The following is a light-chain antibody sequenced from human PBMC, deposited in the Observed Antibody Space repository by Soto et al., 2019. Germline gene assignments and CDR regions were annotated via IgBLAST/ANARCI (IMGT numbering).Light chain of an antibody. V-gene: IGKV3-20*01. J-gene: IGKJ2*01. CDR3: QLYGGSHMFS. Sequence: EIVLTQSPGTLSLFPGEGGTLSCRASQSISSSYLAWYQQKPGQSPRLLIYAASSRATGIPDRFSGSGSGTDFTLTISRLEPEDFAVYYCQLYGGSHMFSFGQGTKLEIK. CDR2: AAS. CDR1: QSISSSY.